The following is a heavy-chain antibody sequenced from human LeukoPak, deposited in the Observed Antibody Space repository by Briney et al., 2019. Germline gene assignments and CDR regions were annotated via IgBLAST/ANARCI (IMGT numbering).Heavy chain of an antibody. D-gene: IGHD4-17*01. CDR2: ISWNSGSI. V-gene: IGHV3-9*03. J-gene: IGHJ4*02. Sequence: PGGSLRLSCAASGFTFDDYAMHWVRQAPGKGLEWVSGISWNSGSIGYADSVKGRFTISRDNAKNSLYLQMNSLRAEDMALYYCAKSGRNYGDFPEYYFDYWGQGTLVTVSS. CDR1: GFTFDDYA. CDR3: AKSGRNYGDFPEYYFDY.